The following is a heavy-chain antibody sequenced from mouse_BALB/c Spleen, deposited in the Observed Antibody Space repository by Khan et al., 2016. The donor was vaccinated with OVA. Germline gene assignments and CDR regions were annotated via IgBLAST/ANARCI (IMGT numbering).Heavy chain of an antibody. CDR3: ARDGVYYRNDGWFAY. J-gene: IGHJ3*01. CDR1: GYTFTSYT. Sequence: QVQLKQSGAELARPGASVKMSCKASGYTFTSYTIHWIKLRPGQGLEWIGYINPSNGYNNYNQKFKDKATLTEDKSSTTAYMKLSSLTSDDSVVDNCARDGVYYRNDGWFAYWGQGTLVTVSA. V-gene: IGHV1-4*01. CDR2: INPSNGYN. D-gene: IGHD2-14*01.